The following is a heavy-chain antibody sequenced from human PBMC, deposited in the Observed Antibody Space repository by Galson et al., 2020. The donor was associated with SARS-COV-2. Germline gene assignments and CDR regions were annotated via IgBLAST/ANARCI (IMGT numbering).Heavy chain of an antibody. CDR1: GYTFTGYY. Sequence: ASVKVSCKASGYTFTGYYMHWVRQAPGQGLEWMGWINPNSGGTNYAQKFQGRVTMTRDTSISTAYMELSRLRSDDTAVYYCAVDILTGYYTINYWGQGTLVTVSS. J-gene: IGHJ4*02. D-gene: IGHD3-9*01. CDR2: INPNSGGT. CDR3: AVDILTGYYTINY. V-gene: IGHV1-2*02.